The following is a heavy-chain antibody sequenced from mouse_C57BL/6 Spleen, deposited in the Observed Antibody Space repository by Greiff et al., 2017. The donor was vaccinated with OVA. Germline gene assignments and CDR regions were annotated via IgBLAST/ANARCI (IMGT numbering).Heavy chain of an antibody. CDR3: ARRDWDENYFDY. D-gene: IGHD4-1*01. Sequence: VQLKESGGDLVKPGGSLKLSCAASGFTFSSYGMSWVRQTPDKRLEWVATISSGGSYTYYPDSVKGRFTISRDNAKNTLYLQMSSLKSEDTAMYYCARRDWDENYFDYWGQGTTLTVSS. CDR2: ISSGGSYT. V-gene: IGHV5-6*01. J-gene: IGHJ2*01. CDR1: GFTFSSYG.